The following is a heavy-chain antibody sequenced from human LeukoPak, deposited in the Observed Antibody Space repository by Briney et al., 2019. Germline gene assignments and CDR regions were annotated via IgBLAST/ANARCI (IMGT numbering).Heavy chain of an antibody. D-gene: IGHD6-19*01. Sequence: GESLKISCAASGFTFSSFAMSWVRQAPGKGLEWVSVISGSGGSTYYADSVKGRFTISRDNSKNTLFLQMNSLRPEDTAVYYCAKDQAVPVLDYWGQGTLVSVSS. V-gene: IGHV3-23*01. CDR1: GFTFSSFA. CDR2: ISGSGGST. J-gene: IGHJ4*02. CDR3: AKDQAVPVLDY.